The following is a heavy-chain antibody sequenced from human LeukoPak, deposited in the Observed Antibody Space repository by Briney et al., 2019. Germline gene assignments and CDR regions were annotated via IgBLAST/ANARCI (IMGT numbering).Heavy chain of an antibody. V-gene: IGHV1-8*01. J-gene: IGHJ6*03. CDR1: GYTFTSYD. D-gene: IGHD2-2*02. CDR2: MNPNSGNT. Sequence: GASVKVSCKASGYTFTSYDINWVRQATGQGLEWMGWMNPNSGNTGYAQKFQGRVTMTRNTSISTAYMELSGLRSEDTAVFYCARNKVVPTAIPVNYYYSYMDVWGKGSTVTVSS. CDR3: ARNKVVPTAIPVNYYYSYMDV.